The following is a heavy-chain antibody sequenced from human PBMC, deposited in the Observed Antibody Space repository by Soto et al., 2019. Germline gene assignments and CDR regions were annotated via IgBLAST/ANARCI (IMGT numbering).Heavy chain of an antibody. CDR3: AKELAYSSPMTYFDY. J-gene: IGHJ4*02. D-gene: IGHD6-13*01. Sequence: PGGSLRLSCGASGFTFSSYAMSWVRQAPGKGLEWVSAISGSGGSTYYADSVKGRFTISRDNSNNTLYLKMNSLRADDTAVYYCAKELAYSSPMTYFDYWGQGTLVTVSS. CDR2: ISGSGGST. V-gene: IGHV3-23*01. CDR1: GFTFSSYA.